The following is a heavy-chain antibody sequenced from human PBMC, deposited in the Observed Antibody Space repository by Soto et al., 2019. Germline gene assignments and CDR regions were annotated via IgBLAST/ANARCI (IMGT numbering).Heavy chain of an antibody. Sequence: QVQLVESEGGVVQPGRSLRLSCAASGFTFSSYGMHWVRQAPGKGLEWVEVIWYDGSNKYYADSVKGRFTISRENSKNTLYPQMNSLRAEDTAVYYCARDGAFGGVIVQYYFYYWGQGTLVTVSS. CDR3: ARDGAFGGVIVQYYFYY. J-gene: IGHJ4*02. V-gene: IGHV3-33*01. CDR1: GFTFSSYG. CDR2: IWYDGSNK. D-gene: IGHD3-16*02.